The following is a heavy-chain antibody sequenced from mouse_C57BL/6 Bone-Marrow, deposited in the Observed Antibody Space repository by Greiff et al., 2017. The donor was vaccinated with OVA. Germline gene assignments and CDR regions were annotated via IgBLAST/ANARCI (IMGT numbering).Heavy chain of an antibody. CDR3: ARWGAYYSNDDYAMDY. Sequence: EVKLMESGPGLAKPSQTLSLTCSVTGYSITSDYWNWIRQFPGNKLEYMGYISYSGSTYYNPSLKSRISIIRDTSKNQYYLQLNSVTTEDTATYYCARWGAYYSNDDYAMDYWGQGTSVTVSS. CDR2: ISYSGST. V-gene: IGHV3-8*01. J-gene: IGHJ4*01. D-gene: IGHD2-5*01. CDR1: GYSITSDY.